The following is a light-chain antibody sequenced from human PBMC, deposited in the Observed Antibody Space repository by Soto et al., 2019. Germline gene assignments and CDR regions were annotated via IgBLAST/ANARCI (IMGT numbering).Light chain of an antibody. J-gene: IGKJ3*01. CDR1: ESVHSN. Sequence: EMVMTQSPATLSVSPGERVTLSCRASESVHSNLAWYQQKPGQGPSLLIYYASTRVTGVPDRFSGSGSGTEFTLTISSLQSEDFAVYYCQHYSNSPPTFGPGTKVEIK. CDR2: YAS. V-gene: IGKV3-15*01. CDR3: QHYSNSPPT.